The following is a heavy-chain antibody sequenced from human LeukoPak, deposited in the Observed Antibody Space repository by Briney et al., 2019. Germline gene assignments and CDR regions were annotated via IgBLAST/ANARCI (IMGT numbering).Heavy chain of an antibody. D-gene: IGHD4-23*01. J-gene: IGHJ4*02. Sequence: PGGSLRLFCAASGFTFSSYAMHWVRQAPGKGLEYVSAISSNGGSTYYANSVKGRFTISRDNSKNTLYLQMGSLRAEDMAVYYCARGLNDYGGNFPVDYWGQGTLVTVSS. CDR3: ARGLNDYGGNFPVDY. V-gene: IGHV3-64*01. CDR2: ISSNGGST. CDR1: GFTFSSYA.